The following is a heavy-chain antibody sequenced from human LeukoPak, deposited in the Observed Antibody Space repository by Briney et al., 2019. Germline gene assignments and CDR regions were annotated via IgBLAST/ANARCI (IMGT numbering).Heavy chain of an antibody. J-gene: IGHJ5*02. CDR1: GFTLSNYD. CDR2: ISTSSRYI. D-gene: IGHD2-2*01. Sequence: GGSLRLSCAASGFTLSNYDMNWVRQAPGKGLEWVSSISTSSRYIYYKDSVRGRFTISRDDAKNSLYLEMNSLRAEDTAVYYCARADCSSSTCYLRRSWFNPWGQGTLVTVSS. V-gene: IGHV3-21*01. CDR3: ARADCSSSTCYLRRSWFNP.